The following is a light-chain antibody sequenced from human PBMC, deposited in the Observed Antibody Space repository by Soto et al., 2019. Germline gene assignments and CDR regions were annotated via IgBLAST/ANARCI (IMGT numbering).Light chain of an antibody. CDR2: TNN. J-gene: IGLJ2*01. Sequence: QAVVTQPPSASGTPGQRVTISCSGTSSNIGSNAVNWYQQVPGTAPRLLIYTNNQRPSGVPDRFSGSKSGTSASLAISGLQSEDEADYSCAAWDDSLNGVVFGGGTKVTVL. CDR3: AAWDDSLNGVV. V-gene: IGLV1-44*01. CDR1: SSNIGSNA.